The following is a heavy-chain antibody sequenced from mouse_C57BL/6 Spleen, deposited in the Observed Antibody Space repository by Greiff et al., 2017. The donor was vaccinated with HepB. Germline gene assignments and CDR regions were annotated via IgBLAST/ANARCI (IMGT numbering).Heavy chain of an antibody. J-gene: IGHJ3*01. V-gene: IGHV1-9*01. CDR3: ARSVPFAY. Sequence: VKLMESGAELMKPGASVKLSCKATGYTFTGYWIEWVKQRPGHGLEWIGEILPGSGSTNSNEKFKGKATFTADTSSNTAYMQLSSLTTEDSAIYYCARSVPFAYWGQGTLVTVSA. CDR1: GYTFTGYW. CDR2: ILPGSGST.